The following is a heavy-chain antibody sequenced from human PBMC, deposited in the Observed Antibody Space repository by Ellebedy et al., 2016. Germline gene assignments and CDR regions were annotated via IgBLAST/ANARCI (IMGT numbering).Heavy chain of an antibody. D-gene: IGHD1-26*01. J-gene: IGHJ4*02. V-gene: IGHV5-51*01. Sequence: GESLKISXKGSGYTLTSYWIGWVRQMPGKGLEWMGIISPGNSDTRYSPSFQGQVTISAGKSISTAYLQWSSLKASDTAMYYCARGVGATGIDYWGQGTLVTVSS. CDR2: ISPGNSDT. CDR3: ARGVGATGIDY. CDR1: GYTLTSYW.